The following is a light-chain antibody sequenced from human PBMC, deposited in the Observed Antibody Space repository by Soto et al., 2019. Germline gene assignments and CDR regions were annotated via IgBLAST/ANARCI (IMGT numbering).Light chain of an antibody. CDR2: EVS. CDR3: SSYTSSSTLGV. CDR1: SSDIGGYKY. V-gene: IGLV2-14*01. J-gene: IGLJ1*01. Sequence: QSALTQPASVSGSPGQSITISCTGTSSDIGGYKYVSWYQQHPGKAPKLMIYEVSNRPSGVSSRFSGSKSGNTASLTISGLQAEDEADYYCSSYTSSSTLGVFGTGTKVTVL.